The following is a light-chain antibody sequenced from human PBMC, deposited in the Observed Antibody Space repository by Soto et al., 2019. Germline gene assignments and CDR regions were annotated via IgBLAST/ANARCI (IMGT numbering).Light chain of an antibody. CDR2: GAS. Sequence: EMVMTQSPATLCVSPGERATLSCRASQSVSSNLAWYQQKPGQAPRLLIYGASTRATGIPARFSGSGSGTEFTLTISSLQSEDFAVYFCQQYNNWPPWTFCQGTKVEIK. CDR1: QSVSSN. J-gene: IGKJ1*01. CDR3: QQYNNWPPWT. V-gene: IGKV3-15*01.